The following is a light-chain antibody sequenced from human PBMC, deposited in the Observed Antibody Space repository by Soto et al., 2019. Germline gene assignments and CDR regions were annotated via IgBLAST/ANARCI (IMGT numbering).Light chain of an antibody. Sequence: DIQMTQSPSSLSASVGDRVTITCRASQNIFSYLNWYQQKPGKAPKLLIYAASSLQSGVPSRFSGSGSGTDFTLTISSLQPEDFATYYCQQSYSTRWTFGQGTKVDIK. V-gene: IGKV1-39*01. CDR2: AAS. CDR1: QNIFSY. CDR3: QQSYSTRWT. J-gene: IGKJ1*01.